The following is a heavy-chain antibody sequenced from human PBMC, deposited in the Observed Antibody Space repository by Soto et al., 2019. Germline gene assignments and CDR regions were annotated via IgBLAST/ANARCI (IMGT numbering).Heavy chain of an antibody. CDR2: ISYSGST. CDR1: GGSISSGEYY. V-gene: IGHV4-30-4*01. CDR3: ARVKSAYYDILTGYYFVDY. J-gene: IGHJ4*02. D-gene: IGHD3-9*01. Sequence: SETLSLTCTVSGGSISSGEYYWTWIRQPPGKGLEWIGYISYSGSTHYSPSLKSRVRITVDTSKNNFSLNLASVSAEDTAVYYCARVKSAYYDILTGYYFVDYWGQGTLVTVS.